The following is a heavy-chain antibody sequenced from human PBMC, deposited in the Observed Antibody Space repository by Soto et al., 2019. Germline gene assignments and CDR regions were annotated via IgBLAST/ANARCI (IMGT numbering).Heavy chain of an antibody. D-gene: IGHD2-21*02. CDR2: ISGSGGST. V-gene: IGHV3-23*01. Sequence: GGSLRLSCAASGFTFSSYAMSWVRQAPGKGLEWVSAISGSGGSTYYADSVKGRFTISRDNSKNTLYLQMNSLRAEDTAVYYCARKIRTVVTPDPHYYGMDVWGQGTTVTVSS. CDR1: GFTFSSYA. CDR3: ARKIRTVVTPDPHYYGMDV. J-gene: IGHJ6*02.